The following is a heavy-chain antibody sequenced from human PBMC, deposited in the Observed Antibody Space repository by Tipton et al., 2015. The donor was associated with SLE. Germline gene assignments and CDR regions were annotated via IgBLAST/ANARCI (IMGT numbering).Heavy chain of an antibody. CDR3: VRNGGAFDF. V-gene: IGHV3-23*01. D-gene: IGHD2-8*01. J-gene: IGHJ3*01. CDR1: GFTFCRSG. Sequence: SLRLSCAESGFTFCRSGMHWGSPAPEKGLEWVSGISGRGGSPYYADSVKGRFTISRDNAKNSLYLQMDSLRAEDTAVYYCVRNGGAFDFWGQGTMVTVSS. CDR2: ISGRGGSP.